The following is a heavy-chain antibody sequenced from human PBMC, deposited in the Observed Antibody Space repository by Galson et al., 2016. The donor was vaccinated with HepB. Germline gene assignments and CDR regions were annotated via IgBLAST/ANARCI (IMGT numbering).Heavy chain of an antibody. CDR2: ISGSASAI. CDR1: GFTFNSYN. J-gene: IGHJ4*02. D-gene: IGHD2-2*01. CDR3: ARDPVYCSSTSCYYFDY. Sequence: SLRLSCAASGFTFNSYNMNWVRQAPGKGLEWVSYISGSASAIYYADSVKGRFTISRDNAKNSLYLHMNSLRAEDTAVYYCARDPVYCSSTSCYYFDYWGQGTLVTVSS. V-gene: IGHV3-48*04.